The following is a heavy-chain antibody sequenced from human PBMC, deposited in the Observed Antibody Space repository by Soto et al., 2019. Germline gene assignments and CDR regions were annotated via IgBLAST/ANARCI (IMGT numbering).Heavy chain of an antibody. D-gene: IGHD2-8*02. CDR3: AKESLKGTGYDRFDS. CDR2: VSGSGEVT. Sequence: EVDLVESGGGLAQPGRSLRLSCAGSGFIFSGYTINWVRQAPGKGLEWVSSVSGSGEVTYYAASVKGRFTISRDNSKNTLYLQMDSLRVEDTAIYYCAKESLKGTGYDRFDSWGQGTLVTVSS. V-gene: IGHV3-23*04. J-gene: IGHJ4*02. CDR1: GFIFSGYT.